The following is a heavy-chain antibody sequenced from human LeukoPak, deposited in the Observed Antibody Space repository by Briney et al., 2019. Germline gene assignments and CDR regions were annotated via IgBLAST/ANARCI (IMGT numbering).Heavy chain of an antibody. CDR3: AALYYDILSGYLDAFDI. CDR1: GYTFTSYD. J-gene: IGHJ3*02. V-gene: IGHV1-8*01. D-gene: IGHD3-9*01. Sequence: GASVKVSCKASGYTFTSYDINWVRQATGQGLEWMGWMNPNSGNTGYAQKFQGRVTMTRNTSISTAYMELSSLRSEDTAVYDCAALYYDILSGYLDAFDIWGQGTMVTVSS. CDR2: MNPNSGNT.